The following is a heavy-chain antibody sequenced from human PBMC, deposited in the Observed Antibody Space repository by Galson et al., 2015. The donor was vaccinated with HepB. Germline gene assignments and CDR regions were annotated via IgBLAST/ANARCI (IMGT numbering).Heavy chain of an antibody. V-gene: IGHV3-74*01. J-gene: IGHJ6*02. Sequence: SLRLSCAASGFTFSSYWMHWVRQAPGKGLVWVSRINSDGSSTSYADSVKGRFTISRDNSKNTLYLQMNSLGAEDMAVYYCTSLGGRSPVDVWGQGTTVTVSS. CDR3: TSLGGRSPVDV. CDR2: INSDGSST. D-gene: IGHD1-26*01. CDR1: GFTFSSYW.